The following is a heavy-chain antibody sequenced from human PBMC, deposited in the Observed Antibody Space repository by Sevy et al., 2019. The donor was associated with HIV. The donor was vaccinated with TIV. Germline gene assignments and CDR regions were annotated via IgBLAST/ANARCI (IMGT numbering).Heavy chain of an antibody. CDR3: ARTSSTRGSYFDY. CDR1: GFTFSSYG. V-gene: IGHV3-33*08. J-gene: IGHJ4*02. CDR2: IWYDGSNK. Sequence: GGSLRLSCAASGFTFSSYGMHWVRQAPGKGLEWVAVIWYDGSNKYYADSVKGRFTISRDNSKNTLYLQMNSLRAEDTAVYYCARTSSTRGSYFDYWGQGTLVTVSS. D-gene: IGHD2-2*01.